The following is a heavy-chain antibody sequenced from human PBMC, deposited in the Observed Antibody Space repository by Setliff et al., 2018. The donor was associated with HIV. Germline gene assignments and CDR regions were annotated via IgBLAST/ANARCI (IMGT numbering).Heavy chain of an antibody. D-gene: IGHD7-27*01. CDR3: ARDWPGYGFDI. V-gene: IGHV3-23*01. CDR1: GITFSRSA. CDR2: ISGSGDDT. J-gene: IGHJ3*02. Sequence: TGGSLRLSCAASGITFSRSAMSWVRQAPGKGLEWVSGISGSGDDTYYADSVKGRFTISRDNSKNTLYLQMNSLRAEDTAVYYCARDWPGYGFDIWGQGTMVTVSS.